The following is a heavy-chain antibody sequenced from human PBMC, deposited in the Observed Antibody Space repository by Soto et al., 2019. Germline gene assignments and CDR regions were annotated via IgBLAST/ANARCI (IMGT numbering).Heavy chain of an antibody. V-gene: IGHV3-72*01. Sequence: EVQLVESGGGLVQPGGSLRLSCAASGFTFSDHYMDWVRQAPGKWLEWVGRIRNKANSYTTEYAASVKGRFAISRDDSQSSLYLQMNSLKTEDTAVYYCSRAGILSTPYYFDYWGQGTLVTVSS. CDR2: IRNKANSYTT. D-gene: IGHD3-16*01. J-gene: IGHJ4*02. CDR3: SRAGILSTPYYFDY. CDR1: GFTFSDHY.